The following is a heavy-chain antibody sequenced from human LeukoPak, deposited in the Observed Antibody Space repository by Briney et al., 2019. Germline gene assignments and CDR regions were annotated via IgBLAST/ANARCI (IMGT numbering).Heavy chain of an antibody. D-gene: IGHD3-22*01. V-gene: IGHV3-33*08. CDR1: GFTFSSYN. Sequence: GGSLRLSCAASGFTFSSYNMNWVRQAPGKGLEWVAVIWYDGSNKYYADSVKGRLTISRDNSKNTLYLQMNSLRAEDTAMYYCARGGDSSGYYQNFDYWGQGTLVTVSS. J-gene: IGHJ4*02. CDR3: ARGGDSSGYYQNFDY. CDR2: IWYDGSNK.